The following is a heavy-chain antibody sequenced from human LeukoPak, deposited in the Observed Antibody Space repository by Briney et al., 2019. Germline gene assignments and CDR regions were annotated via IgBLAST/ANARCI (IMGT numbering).Heavy chain of an antibody. V-gene: IGHV3-9*03. Sequence: PGRSLRLSCAASGFTFDDYAMHWVRQAPGKGLELVSGISWNSGSIGYADSVKGRFTISRDNAKNSLYLQMNSLRAEDMALYYCAKDTGGDYDSSGYFDYWGQGTLVTVSS. J-gene: IGHJ4*02. CDR3: AKDTGGDYDSSGYFDY. D-gene: IGHD3-22*01. CDR1: GFTFDDYA. CDR2: ISWNSGSI.